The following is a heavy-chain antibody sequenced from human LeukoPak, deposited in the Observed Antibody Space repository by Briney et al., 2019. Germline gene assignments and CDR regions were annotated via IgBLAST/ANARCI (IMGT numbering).Heavy chain of an antibody. CDR2: ISSSGSTI. CDR3: AREFKRITMIVVVKGGFDY. J-gene: IGHJ4*02. CDR1: GFTFSGYE. Sequence: PGGSLRLSCAASGFTFSGYEMNWVRQAPGKGLEWVSYISSSGSTIYYADSVKGRFTISRDNAKNSLYLQMNSLRAEDTAVYYCAREFKRITMIVVVKGGFDYWGQGTLVTVSS. V-gene: IGHV3-48*03. D-gene: IGHD3-22*01.